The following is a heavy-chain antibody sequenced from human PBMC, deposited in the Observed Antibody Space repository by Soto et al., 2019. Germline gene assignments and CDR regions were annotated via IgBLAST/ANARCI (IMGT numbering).Heavy chain of an antibody. D-gene: IGHD3-22*01. Sequence: PGGSLRLSCAASGFTFSSYDMHWVRQAPGKGLEWVAVISYDGSNKYYADSVKGQFTISRDNSKNTLYLQMNSLRAEDTAVYYCAKGYYYDSSGYYHQDYWGQGT. CDR1: GFTFSSYD. CDR3: AKGYYYDSSGYYHQDY. J-gene: IGHJ4*02. V-gene: IGHV3-30*18. CDR2: ISYDGSNK.